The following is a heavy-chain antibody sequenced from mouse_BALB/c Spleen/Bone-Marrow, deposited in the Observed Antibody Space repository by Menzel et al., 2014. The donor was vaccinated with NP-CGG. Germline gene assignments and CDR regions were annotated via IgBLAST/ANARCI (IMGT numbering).Heavy chain of an antibody. CDR2: ITNGGANT. V-gene: IGHV5-12-1*01. J-gene: IGHJ4*01. Sequence: EVKVVESGGGLVKPGGSLKLSCAASGFAFSRYDMSWVRQTPEKRLEWFAYITNGGANTSYPDTVKGRFTISRDNAKNTLYLQMSSMKSEDTAMYYCVSHKNYYEMDYWGQGTSVTVSS. CDR1: GFAFSRYD. CDR3: VSHKNYYEMDY.